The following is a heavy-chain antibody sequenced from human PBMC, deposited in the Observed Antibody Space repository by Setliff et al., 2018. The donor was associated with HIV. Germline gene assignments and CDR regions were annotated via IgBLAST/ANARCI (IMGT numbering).Heavy chain of an antibody. Sequence: GGSLRLSCVASGLPFYNYWMTWLRRAPGRGLEWVANIKQDGSDMHYIESVKGRFTIFRDNSKNTLYLLMNSLRAEDTAVYYCVKDSAEYCSSPSCPIPNWFDPWGQGTLVTVSS. V-gene: IGHV3-7*01. J-gene: IGHJ5*02. CDR3: VKDSAEYCSSPSCPIPNWFDP. D-gene: IGHD2-2*01. CDR1: GLPFYNYW. CDR2: IKQDGSDM.